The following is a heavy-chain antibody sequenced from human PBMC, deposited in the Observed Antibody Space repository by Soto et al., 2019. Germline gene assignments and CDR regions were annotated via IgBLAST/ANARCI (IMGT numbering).Heavy chain of an antibody. CDR3: ARGPGYYGSGSYYKDY. CDR1: GGSFIGYY. V-gene: IGHV4-34*01. J-gene: IGHJ4*02. CDR2: INHSGST. Sequence: SETLSLTCAVYGGSFIGYYWSWIRQPPGKGLEWIGEINHSGSTNYNPSLKSRVTISVDTSKNQFSLKLSSVTAADTAVYYCARGPGYYGSGSYYKDYWGQGTLVTVSS. D-gene: IGHD3-10*01.